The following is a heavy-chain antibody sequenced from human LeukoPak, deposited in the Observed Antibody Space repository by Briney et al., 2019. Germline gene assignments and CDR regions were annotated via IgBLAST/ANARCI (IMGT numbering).Heavy chain of an antibody. D-gene: IGHD3-10*01. Sequence: ASVKVSCKASGYTSTGYYMHWVRQAPGQGLEWMGWINPNSGGTNYAQKFQGRVTMTRDTTISTAYMELSRLRSDDTAVYYCARMYYYGSRNFDYWGQGTLVTVSS. V-gene: IGHV1-2*02. CDR2: INPNSGGT. J-gene: IGHJ4*02. CDR1: GYTSTGYY. CDR3: ARMYYYGSRNFDY.